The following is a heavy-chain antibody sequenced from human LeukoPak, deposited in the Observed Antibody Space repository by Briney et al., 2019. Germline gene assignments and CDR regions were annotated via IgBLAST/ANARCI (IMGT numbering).Heavy chain of an antibody. Sequence: GASVKVSCKVSGYTLTELSLHGVGQAPGKGLDGMGGFDPEDGETIYAQKFQGRVTMTEDTSTDTAYMELSSLRSEDTAVYYCATDLVVPAATHSYWGQGTLVTVSS. CDR1: GYTLTELS. V-gene: IGHV1-24*01. CDR3: ATDLVVPAATHSY. D-gene: IGHD2-2*01. CDR2: FDPEDGET. J-gene: IGHJ4*02.